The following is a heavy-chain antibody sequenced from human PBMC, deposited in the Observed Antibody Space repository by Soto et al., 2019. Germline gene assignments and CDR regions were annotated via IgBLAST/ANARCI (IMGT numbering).Heavy chain of an antibody. Sequence: SETLSLTCAVYCGSFSGYYWSWIRQPPGKGLEWIGEINHSGSTNYNPSLKSRVTISVDTSKNQFSLKLSSVTAADTAVYYCARAKQTRITMVRGVIQVWFDPWGQGTLVTVSS. D-gene: IGHD3-10*01. CDR2: INHSGST. V-gene: IGHV4-34*01. CDR1: CGSFSGYY. CDR3: ARAKQTRITMVRGVIQVWFDP. J-gene: IGHJ5*02.